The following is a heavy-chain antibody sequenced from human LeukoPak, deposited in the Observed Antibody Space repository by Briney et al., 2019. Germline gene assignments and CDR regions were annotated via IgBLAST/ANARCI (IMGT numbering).Heavy chain of an antibody. CDR2: IFGSGGSP. CDR3: GKTTVGYSSGQKPAWPVDY. Sequence: GGSPRLSCEASGFTFGSHAMYWVRQAPGKGLEWVAGIFGSGGSPHYADPVKGRFTISRDNSRNTVYLQINSLRAEDTAVYYCGKTTVGYSSGQKPAWPVDYWGQGTLVTVSS. J-gene: IGHJ4*02. V-gene: IGHV3-23*01. D-gene: IGHD5-18*01. CDR1: GFTFGSHA.